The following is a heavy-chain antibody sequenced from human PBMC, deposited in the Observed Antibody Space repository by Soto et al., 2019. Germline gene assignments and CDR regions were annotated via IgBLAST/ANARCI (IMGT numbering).Heavy chain of an antibody. CDR2: IYPGDSDT. CDR1: GYSFTSYW. D-gene: IGHD3-3*01. V-gene: IGHV5-51*01. CDR3: ARQSYYDFWSGSSWYYGMDV. J-gene: IGHJ6*02. Sequence: PGESLKISCRGSGYSFTSYWIGWVRQMPGKGLEWMGIIYPGDSDTRYSPSFQGQVTISADKSISTAYLQWSSLKASDTAMYYCARQSYYDFWSGSSWYYGMDVWGQGTTVTVSS.